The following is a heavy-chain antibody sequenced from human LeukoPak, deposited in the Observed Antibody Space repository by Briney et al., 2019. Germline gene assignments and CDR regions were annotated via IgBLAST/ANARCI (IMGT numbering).Heavy chain of an antibody. J-gene: IGHJ6*03. Sequence: GGSLRLSCAASGFTFSSYAMSWVRQAPGKGLEWVSYISSSSSTIYYADSVKGRFTISRDNAKNSLYLQMNSLRAEDTAVYYCARGPYDLWSGPIYYYYFYMDVWGKGTTVTVSS. V-gene: IGHV3-48*01. D-gene: IGHD3-3*01. CDR3: ARGPYDLWSGPIYYYYFYMDV. CDR1: GFTFSSYA. CDR2: ISSSSSTI.